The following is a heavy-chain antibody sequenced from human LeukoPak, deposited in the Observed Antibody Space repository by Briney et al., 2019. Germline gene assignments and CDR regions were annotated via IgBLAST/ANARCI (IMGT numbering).Heavy chain of an antibody. CDR2: IYYSGST. D-gene: IGHD3-22*01. J-gene: IGHJ4*02. V-gene: IGHV4-59*01. CDR3: ASRYYYDSSAIN. Sequence: SETLSLTCTVSGGSISSYYWSWIRQPPGKGLEWIGYIYYSGSTNYNPSLKSRVTISVDTSKNQFSLKLSSVTAADTAVYYCASRYYYDSSAINWGQGTLVTVSS. CDR1: GGSISSYY.